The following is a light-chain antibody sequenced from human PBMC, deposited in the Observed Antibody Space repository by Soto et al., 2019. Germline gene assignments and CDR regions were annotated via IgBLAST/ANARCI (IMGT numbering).Light chain of an antibody. CDR1: QSISSY. V-gene: IGKV1-39*01. J-gene: IGKJ3*01. CDR3: QQSYSTPS. Sequence: DIQMTQSPSSLSASVGDRVTITCRASQSISSYLNWYQQKPGKAPKLLIYAASSLQSGVPSRFSGSGSGTDFTLTISSLQPEDFATYYCQQSYSTPSFCPWTKVDIK. CDR2: AAS.